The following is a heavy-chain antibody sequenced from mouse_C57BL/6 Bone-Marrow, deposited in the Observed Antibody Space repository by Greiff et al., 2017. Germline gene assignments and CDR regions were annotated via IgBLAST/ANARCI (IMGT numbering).Heavy chain of an antibody. V-gene: IGHV5-6*01. CDR3: ARQKGYYYGSSWDFDY. J-gene: IGHJ2*01. CDR2: ISSGGSYT. CDR1: GFTFSSYG. D-gene: IGHD1-1*01. Sequence: EVQVVESGGDLVKPGGSLKLSCAASGFTFSSYGMSWVRQTPDKRLEWVATISSGGSYTYYPDSVKGRFTISRDNAKNTLYLQMSSLKSEDTAMYYCARQKGYYYGSSWDFDYWGQGTTLTVSS.